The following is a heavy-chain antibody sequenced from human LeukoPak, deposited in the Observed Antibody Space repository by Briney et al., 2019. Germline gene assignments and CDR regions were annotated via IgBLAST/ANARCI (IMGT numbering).Heavy chain of an antibody. CDR2: IIPIFGTA. Sequence: SVKVSCKASGGTFSSYAISWVRQAPGQGLEWMGGIIPIFGTANYAQKFQGRVTITRDTSASTAYMELSSLRSEDTAVYYCARVTTPYYYYGMDVWGQGTTVTVSS. CDR1: GGTFSSYA. CDR3: ARVTTPYYYYGMDV. V-gene: IGHV1-69*05. D-gene: IGHD1-1*01. J-gene: IGHJ6*02.